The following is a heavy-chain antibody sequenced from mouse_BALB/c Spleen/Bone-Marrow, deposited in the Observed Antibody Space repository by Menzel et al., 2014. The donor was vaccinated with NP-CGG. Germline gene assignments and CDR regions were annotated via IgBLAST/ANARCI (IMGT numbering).Heavy chain of an antibody. Sequence: EVQLVESGGGLVQPGESLKLSCESNEYESPSHDMSWVRKTPEKRLELVAAINSDGGITNYPDTMERRFTISRDNTKKTLYLQMSSLRSEDTALYYCARHGFYYAMDYWGQGTSVTVSS. J-gene: IGHJ4*01. CDR1: EYESPSHD. CDR3: ARHGFYYAMDY. CDR2: INSDGGIT. V-gene: IGHV5-2*01.